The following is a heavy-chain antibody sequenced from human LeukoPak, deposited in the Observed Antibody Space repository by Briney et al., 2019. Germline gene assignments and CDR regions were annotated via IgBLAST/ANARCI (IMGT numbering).Heavy chain of an antibody. J-gene: IGHJ5*02. D-gene: IGHD6-13*01. CDR2: IIPIFGTA. CDR1: GGTFSSYA. V-gene: IGHV1-69*05. Sequence: ASVKVSCKASGGTFSSYAISWVRQAPGQGLEWMGRIIPIFGTANSAQKFQGRVTITTDESTSTAYMELSSLRSEDTAVYYCARDLLSSSSWSDWFDPWGQGTLVTVSS. CDR3: ARDLLSSSSWSDWFDP.